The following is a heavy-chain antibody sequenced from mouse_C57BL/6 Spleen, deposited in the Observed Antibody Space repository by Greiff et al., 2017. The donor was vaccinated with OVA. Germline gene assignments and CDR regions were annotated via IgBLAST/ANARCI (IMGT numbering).Heavy chain of an antibody. CDR3: ATSFYYIDY. CDR2: ISYDGSN. J-gene: IGHJ2*01. D-gene: IGHD2-1*01. CDR1: GYSITSGYY. Sequence: EVQLQQSGPGLVKPSQSLSLTCSVTGYSITSGYYWNWIRQFPGNKLEWMGYISYDGSNNYNPSLKNRISITRDTSKNQFFLKLNSVTTEDTATYYCATSFYYIDYWGQGTTLTVSS. V-gene: IGHV3-6*01.